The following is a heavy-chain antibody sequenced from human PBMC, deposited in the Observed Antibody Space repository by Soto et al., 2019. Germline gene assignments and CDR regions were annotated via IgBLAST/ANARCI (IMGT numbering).Heavy chain of an antibody. D-gene: IGHD3-10*01. Sequence: EVQLVESGGGLVQPGGSLRLSCVASGIPVSSNYMTWVRQAPGKGLEWVSVLHSGGDTYYANSVKGRFTISRHDSTNTLFLQRDSVTAEDTAVYYCARDGPYYYASRMDVWGQGTTVTVSS. CDR1: GIPVSSNY. CDR3: ARDGPYYYASRMDV. J-gene: IGHJ6*02. V-gene: IGHV3-53*04. CDR2: LHSGGDT.